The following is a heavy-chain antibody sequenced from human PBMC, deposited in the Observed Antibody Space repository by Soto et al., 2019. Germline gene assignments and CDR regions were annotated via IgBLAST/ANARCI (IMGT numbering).Heavy chain of an antibody. CDR3: AKLTKMATIRSYFDY. J-gene: IGHJ4*02. D-gene: IGHD4-17*01. Sequence: PGGSLRLSCAASGFTFSTFWMDWVRQAPGKGLEWVAKIKEDGSEKYYADSVKGRFIISRDNARNSVYLQMNSLRAEDTAVYYCAKLTKMATIRSYFDYWGQGTLVTVSS. CDR1: GFTFSTFW. CDR2: IKEDGSEK. V-gene: IGHV3-7*03.